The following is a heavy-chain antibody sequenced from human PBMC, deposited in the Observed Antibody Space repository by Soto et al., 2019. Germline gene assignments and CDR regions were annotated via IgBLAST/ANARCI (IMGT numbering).Heavy chain of an antibody. V-gene: IGHV1-18*01. CDR1: GYTFTSYG. J-gene: IGHJ6*02. Sequence: GASVKVSCKASGYTFTSYGISWVRQAPGQGLEWMGWISAYNGNTNYAQKLQGRVTMTTDTSTSTAYMELRSLRSDDTAVYYCARGQWCGSTSCYAYWGYYYGMGVWGQGTTVTVSS. D-gene: IGHD2-2*01. CDR3: ARGQWCGSTSCYAYWGYYYGMGV. CDR2: ISAYNGNT.